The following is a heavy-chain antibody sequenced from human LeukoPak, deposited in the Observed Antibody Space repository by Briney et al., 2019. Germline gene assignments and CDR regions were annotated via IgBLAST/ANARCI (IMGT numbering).Heavy chain of an antibody. CDR1: GFTFSSYG. Sequence: PGGSLRLSCAASGFTFSSYGMHGVRQAPGKGLEWVAVIWYDGSNKYYADSVKGRFTISRDNSKNTLYLQMNSLRAEDTAVYYCARDRNGNYGRWGFDFCGQGTLVTVSS. V-gene: IGHV3-33*01. J-gene: IGHJ4*02. D-gene: IGHD4-17*01. CDR2: IWYDGSNK. CDR3: ARDRNGNYGRWGFDF.